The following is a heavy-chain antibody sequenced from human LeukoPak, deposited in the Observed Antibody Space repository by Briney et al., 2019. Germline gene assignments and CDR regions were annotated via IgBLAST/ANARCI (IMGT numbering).Heavy chain of an antibody. CDR1: GGTFTSYA. CDR3: ARETYCSSTSCYIY. V-gene: IGHV1-69*05. J-gene: IGHJ4*02. CDR2: IIPIFGTA. D-gene: IGHD2-2*02. Sequence: GASVTVSCTASGGTFTSYAISWVRQAPGQGLEWMGGIIPIFGTANYAQKFQGRVTITTDESTSTAYMELSSLRSEDTAVYYCARETYCSSTSCYIYWGQGTLVTVSS.